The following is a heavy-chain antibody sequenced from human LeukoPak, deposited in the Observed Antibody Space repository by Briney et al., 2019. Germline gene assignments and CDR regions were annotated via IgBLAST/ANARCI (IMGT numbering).Heavy chain of an antibody. CDR3: AKDVRDIVVLIDTYMY. CDR2: ISGGGGRT. CDR1: GFMFNKYG. D-gene: IGHD2-21*01. V-gene: IGHV3-23*01. J-gene: IGHJ4*02. Sequence: GGSLRLSCVTSGFMFNKYGMSWVRQAPGKGLEWVSVISGGGGRTYYGDSVKGRFTISRDNSKNTVYLQMNSLRAEDTAVYYCAKDVRDIVVLIDTYMYWGQGTLVTVSS.